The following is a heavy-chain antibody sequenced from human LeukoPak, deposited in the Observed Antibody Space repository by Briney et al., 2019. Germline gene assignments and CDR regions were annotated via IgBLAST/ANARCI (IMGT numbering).Heavy chain of an antibody. D-gene: IGHD6-13*01. V-gene: IGHV3-21*01. CDR1: GFTLSSYS. J-gene: IGHJ6*03. CDR2: ISTSSSYI. CDR3: AKEGYSRGYYSYYYMDV. Sequence: GGSLRLSCAASGFTLSSYSMNWVRQAPGKGLEWVSSISTSSSYIYYADFVKGRFTISRDNSKNTLYVQMNSLRAEDTAVYYCAKEGYSRGYYSYYYMDVWGKGTTVTVSS.